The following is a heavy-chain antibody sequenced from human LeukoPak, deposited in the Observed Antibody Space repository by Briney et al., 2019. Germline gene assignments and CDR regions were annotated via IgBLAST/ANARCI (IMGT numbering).Heavy chain of an antibody. CDR2: IIPIFGTA. J-gene: IGHJ4*02. V-gene: IGHV1-69*13. CDR3: ARDGGSGWKKFDY. Sequence: ASVKVSCKASGGTFSSYAISWVRQAPGQGLEWMGGIIPIFGTANYAQKFQGRVTITADESTSTAYMELSSLRSEDTAVYYCARDGGSGWKKFDYWGQGTLVTVSS. CDR1: GGTFSSYA. D-gene: IGHD6-19*01.